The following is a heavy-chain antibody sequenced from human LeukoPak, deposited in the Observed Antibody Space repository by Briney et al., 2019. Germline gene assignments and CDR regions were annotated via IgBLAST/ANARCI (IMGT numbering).Heavy chain of an antibody. Sequence: PSETLSLTCAVYGGSFSGYYWSWIRQPPGKGLEWIGEINHSGSTNYNPSLKSRVTISVDTSKNQFSLKLSSVTAADTAVYYCARRGPSITMVRGVNLGWFDPWGQGTLVTVSS. CDR1: GGSFSGYY. CDR2: INHSGST. V-gene: IGHV4-34*01. CDR3: ARRGPSITMVRGVNLGWFDP. J-gene: IGHJ5*02. D-gene: IGHD3-10*01.